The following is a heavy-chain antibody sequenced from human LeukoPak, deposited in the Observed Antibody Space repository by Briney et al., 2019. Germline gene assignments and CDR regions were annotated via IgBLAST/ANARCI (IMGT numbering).Heavy chain of an antibody. CDR2: IYYSGST. V-gene: IGHV4-59*01. CDR1: GGSISSYY. CDR3: ARTPTIFGVVSVFDY. D-gene: IGHD3-3*01. Sequence: SETLSLTCTVSGGSISSYYWSWIRQPPGKGLEWIGYIYYSGSTNYNPSLKSRVTISVDTSKNQFSLKLSSVTAADTAVYYCARTPTIFGVVSVFDYWGQGTLLTVSS. J-gene: IGHJ4*02.